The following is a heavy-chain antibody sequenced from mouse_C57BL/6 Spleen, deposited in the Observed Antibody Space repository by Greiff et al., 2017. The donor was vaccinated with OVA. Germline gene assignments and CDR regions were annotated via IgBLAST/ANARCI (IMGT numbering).Heavy chain of an antibody. J-gene: IGHJ1*03. CDR2: IYPGDGDT. CDR1: GYAFSSYW. CDR3: ARRDYGSSHWYFDV. D-gene: IGHD1-1*01. Sequence: VQLQQSGAELVKPGASVTISCKASGYAFSSYWMNWVKQRPGKGLEWIGQIYPGDGDTNYNGKFKGKATLTADKSSSTAYMQLSSLTSEDSAVYFCARRDYGSSHWYFDVWGTGTTVTVSS. V-gene: IGHV1-80*01.